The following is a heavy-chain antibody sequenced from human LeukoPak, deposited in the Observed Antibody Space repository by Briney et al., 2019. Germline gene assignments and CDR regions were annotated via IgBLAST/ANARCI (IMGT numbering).Heavy chain of an antibody. CDR1: GFTFSSYS. V-gene: IGHV3-48*04. D-gene: IGHD2-21*02. J-gene: IGHJ4*02. CDR3: TRGQSYCGADCYSD. Sequence: GGSLRLSCGASGFTFSSYSMNWVRQAPGKGLEWVSYINSASSNIHYADSVKGRFTISRDNSKNTVFLQMNSLRVEDTALYYCTRGQSYCGADCYSDWGQGTLVTVSS. CDR2: INSASSNI.